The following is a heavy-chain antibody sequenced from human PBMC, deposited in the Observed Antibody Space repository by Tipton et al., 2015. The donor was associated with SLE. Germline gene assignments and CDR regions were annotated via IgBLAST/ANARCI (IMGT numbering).Heavy chain of an antibody. CDR1: GFTFSSYS. V-gene: IGHV3-21*01. D-gene: IGHD5-24*01. CDR3: ARVRDYFDY. Sequence: SLRLSCAAAGFTFSSYSMNWVRQAPGKGLEWVSSITGSSSYIYYADSMKGRFTISRDNAKNSLYLQMNSLRAEDTAVYYCARVRDYFDYWGQGTLVTVSS. J-gene: IGHJ4*02. CDR2: ITGSSSYI.